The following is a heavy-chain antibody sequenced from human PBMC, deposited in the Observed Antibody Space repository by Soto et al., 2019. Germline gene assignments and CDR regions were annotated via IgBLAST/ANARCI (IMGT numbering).Heavy chain of an antibody. Sequence: GGSLRLSCAASGFTFSSYEMNWVRQAPGKGLEWVSYISSSGSTIYYADSVKGRFTISRDNAKNSLYLQMNSLRAEDTAVYYCARVGKSYGMDVWGQGTTVTVSS. CDR1: GFTFSSYE. V-gene: IGHV3-48*03. D-gene: IGHD1-26*01. J-gene: IGHJ6*02. CDR2: ISSSGSTI. CDR3: ARVGKSYGMDV.